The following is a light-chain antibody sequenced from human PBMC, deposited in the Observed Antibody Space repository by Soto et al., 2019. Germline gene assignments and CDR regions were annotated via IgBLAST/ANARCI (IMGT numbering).Light chain of an antibody. J-gene: IGKJ5*01. CDR3: QHYDSLPIT. CDR2: GAS. CDR1: QSVSSSY. V-gene: IGKV3-20*01. Sequence: EIVLTQSPYTLSLSPGERATLSCRASQSVSSSYLAWYQQKPGQPPRLLIYGASSRATGIPDRFSGSGSGTDFTLTISRLEPEDFAVFYCQHYDSLPITFGQGTRLEI.